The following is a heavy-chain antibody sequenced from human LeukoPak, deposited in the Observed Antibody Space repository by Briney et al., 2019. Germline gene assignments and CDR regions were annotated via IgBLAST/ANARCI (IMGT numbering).Heavy chain of an antibody. J-gene: IGHJ6*03. V-gene: IGHV5-51*01. CDR2: IYPGDSDT. Sequence: GESLLISCKGSGYSFTSYWIGWVRQMPGKGLEWMGIIYPGDSDTRYSPSFQGQVTISADKSISTAYLQWSSLKASDTAMYYCASIAARQGGYYYMDVWGKGTTVTVSS. CDR3: ASIAARQGGYYYMDV. CDR1: GYSFTSYW. D-gene: IGHD6-6*01.